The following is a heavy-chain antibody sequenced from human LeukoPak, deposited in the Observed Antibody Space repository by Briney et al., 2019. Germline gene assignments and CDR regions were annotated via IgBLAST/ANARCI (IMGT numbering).Heavy chain of an antibody. CDR2: INPNSGGT. D-gene: IGHD2-2*02. V-gene: IGHV1-2*02. CDR3: ARVSGYCSSTSCYTKYTFDY. J-gene: IGHJ4*02. Sequence: ASVKVSCKASGYTFTGYYMHWVRQAPGQGLEWMGWINPNSGGTNYAQKFQGRVTITRDTSISTAYMGLSRLRSDDTAVYYCARVSGYCSSTSCYTKYTFDYWGQGTLVTVSS. CDR1: GYTFTGYY.